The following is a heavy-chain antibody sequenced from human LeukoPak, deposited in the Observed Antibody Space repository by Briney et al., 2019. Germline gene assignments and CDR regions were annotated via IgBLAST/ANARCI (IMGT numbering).Heavy chain of an antibody. D-gene: IGHD5-24*01. V-gene: IGHV3-23*01. CDR2: ISGSGGST. CDR3: AKQHIREPLSYFDY. J-gene: IGHJ4*02. CDR1: GFTFSSYA. Sequence: GGSLRLSCAASGFTFSSYAMSWVRQAPGRGLGWVSGISGSGGSTYYADSVKGRFTISRDNSKNTLYLQMNSLRAEDTAVYYCAKQHIREPLSYFDYWGQGTLVTVSS.